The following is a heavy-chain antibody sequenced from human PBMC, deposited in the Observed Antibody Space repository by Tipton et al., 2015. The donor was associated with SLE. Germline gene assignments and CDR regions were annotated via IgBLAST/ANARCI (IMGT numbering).Heavy chain of an antibody. Sequence: WLRQAPGKGLEWIGSILYNGVTSYNPALKSRITISLDTSKNQFSLKLTSMTAADTAVYYCARYTVGTMEDPWGQGILVTVSS. CDR2: ILYNGVT. CDR3: ARYTVGTMEDP. D-gene: IGHD4-11*01. J-gene: IGHJ5*02. V-gene: IGHV4-39*07.